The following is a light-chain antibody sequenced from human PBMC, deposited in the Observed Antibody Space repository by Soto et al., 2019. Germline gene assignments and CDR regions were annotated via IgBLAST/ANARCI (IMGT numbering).Light chain of an antibody. CDR3: QQYNNWPRT. CDR2: AAS. V-gene: IGKV3-15*01. J-gene: IGKJ1*01. Sequence: EIVLTQSPGTLSFSPGERATLSCRASQSVRSNLAWYQQRPGQAPRLLIYAASTRATGIPARFSGSGSGTEFTLIIDSLQSEDFAVYYCQQYNNWPRTFGQGTKVDIK. CDR1: QSVRSN.